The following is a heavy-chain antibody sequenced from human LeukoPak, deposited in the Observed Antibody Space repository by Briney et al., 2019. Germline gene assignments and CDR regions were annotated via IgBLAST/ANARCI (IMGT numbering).Heavy chain of an antibody. CDR3: ARRIRNRYYYDIPPAFDI. Sequence: PSETLSLTCTVSGVSVSSSSYYWAWIRQPPGKGLEWIGSIYHTGSTYYNPSLRSRLTISVDTSKSQFSLKLSSVTAADTAVYYCARRIRNRYYYDIPPAFDIWGQGTMVTVSS. D-gene: IGHD3-22*01. CDR2: IYHTGST. CDR1: GVSVSSSSYY. V-gene: IGHV4-39*07. J-gene: IGHJ3*02.